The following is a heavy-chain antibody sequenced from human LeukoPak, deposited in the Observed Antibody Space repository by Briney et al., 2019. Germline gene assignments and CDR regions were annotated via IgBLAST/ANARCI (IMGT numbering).Heavy chain of an antibody. J-gene: IGHJ3*02. CDR3: ASWRLMRAFDI. V-gene: IGHV4-34*01. D-gene: IGHD2-8*01. CDR1: GGSFSGYY. Sequence: SETLSLTCAVYGGSFSGYYRSWIRQPPGKGLEWIGEINHSGSTNYNPSLKSRVTISVDTSKNQFSLKLSSVTAADTAVYYCASWRLMRAFDIWGQGTMVTVSS. CDR2: INHSGST.